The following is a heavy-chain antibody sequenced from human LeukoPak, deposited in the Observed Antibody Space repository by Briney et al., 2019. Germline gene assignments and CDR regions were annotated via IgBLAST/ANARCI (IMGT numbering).Heavy chain of an antibody. CDR1: GGCFSDYY. J-gene: IGHJ4*02. CDR2: INHSGST. D-gene: IGHD2-21*02. V-gene: IGHV4-34*01. CDR3: AREHIVVVTAIHLFDY. Sequence: PSDTLSLTCAVYGGCFSDYYWLWMRQPPGQGLEWIGEINHSGSTSYDPSLKRQVAISIDTSKNKFSLTLTSRTAADTAMYYCAREHIVVVTAIHLFDYWGQGTLVTVSP.